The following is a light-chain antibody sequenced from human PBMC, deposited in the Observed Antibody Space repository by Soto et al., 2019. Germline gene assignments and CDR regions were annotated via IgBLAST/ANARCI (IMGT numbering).Light chain of an antibody. J-gene: IGKJ4*01. Sequence: ELVLTQAPSTLSLSPGERATLSCRASQSIGTFLAWYQQKPGQAPRRVIYDTSKRATGIPARFSGSGSGTDFAPTISSLEPEDFAVYYCQHRDNWPPGATFGGGTKVELK. CDR1: QSIGTF. V-gene: IGKV3-11*01. CDR2: DTS. CDR3: QHRDNWPPGAT.